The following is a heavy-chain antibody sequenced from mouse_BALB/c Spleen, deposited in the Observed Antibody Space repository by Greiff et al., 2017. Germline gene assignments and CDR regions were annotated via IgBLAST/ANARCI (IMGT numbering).Heavy chain of an antibody. J-gene: IGHJ3*01. CDR3: VREGDGWFAY. Sequence: EVKLMESGGGLVQPKGSLKLSCAASGFTFNTYAMHWVCQAPGKGLEWVARIRSKSNNYATYYADSVKDRFTISRDDSQSMLYLQMNNLKTEDTAMYYCVREGDGWFAYWGQGTLVTVSA. D-gene: IGHD3-3*01. V-gene: IGHV10-3*03. CDR1: GFTFNTYA. CDR2: IRSKSNNYAT.